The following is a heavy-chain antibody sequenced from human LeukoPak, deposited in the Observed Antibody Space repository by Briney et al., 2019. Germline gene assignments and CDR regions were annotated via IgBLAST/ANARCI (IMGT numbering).Heavy chain of an antibody. Sequence: GGSLRLSCAASGFTFSTYDMHWVRQATGQGLEWVSAIGTAGDTYYPGSVKGRFTISRENAKNSLYLQMNSLRAGDTAVYYCARRRVGAYDYWGQGTLVTVSS. V-gene: IGHV3-13*04. D-gene: IGHD5-12*01. CDR2: IGTAGDT. CDR3: ARRRVGAYDY. CDR1: GFTFSTYD. J-gene: IGHJ4*02.